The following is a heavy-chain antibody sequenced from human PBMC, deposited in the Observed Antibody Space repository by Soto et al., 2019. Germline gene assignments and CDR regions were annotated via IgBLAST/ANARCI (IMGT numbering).Heavy chain of an antibody. CDR2: IYYSGST. Sequence: SETLSLTCTVSGGSVSSGSYYWSWIRQPPGKGLEWIGYIYYSGSTNYNPSLKSRVTISVDTSKNQFSLKLSSVTAADTAVYYCARSYGDYVGFDYWGQGTLVTVSS. V-gene: IGHV4-61*01. D-gene: IGHD4-17*01. CDR1: GGSVSSGSYY. J-gene: IGHJ4*02. CDR3: ARSYGDYVGFDY.